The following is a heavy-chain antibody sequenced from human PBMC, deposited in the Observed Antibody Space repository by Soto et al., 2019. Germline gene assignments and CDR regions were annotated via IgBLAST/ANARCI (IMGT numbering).Heavy chain of an antibody. CDR1: GYTFTSYY. Sequence: ASVKVSCKASGYTFTSYYMHWVRQAPGQGLEWMGWISAYNGNTNYAQKLQGRVTMTTDTSTSTAYMELRSLRSDDTAVYYCARDQTLPSPWYLDLWGRGTLVTVYS. CDR3: ARDQTLPSPWYLDL. V-gene: IGHV1-18*04. CDR2: ISAYNGNT. J-gene: IGHJ2*01.